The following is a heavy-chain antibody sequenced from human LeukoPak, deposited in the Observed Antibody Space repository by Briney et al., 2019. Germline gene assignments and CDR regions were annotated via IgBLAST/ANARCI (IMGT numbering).Heavy chain of an antibody. CDR3: AREGKVGATHYFDY. CDR2: IYYSGST. CDR1: GGSISSYY. D-gene: IGHD1-26*01. J-gene: IGHJ4*02. Sequence: TTSETLSLTCTVSGGSISSYYWSWIRQPPGKGLEWIGYIYYSGSTNYNPSLKSRVTISVDTSKNQFSLKLSSVTAADTAVYYCAREGKVGATHYFDYWGQGTLVTVSS. V-gene: IGHV4-59*12.